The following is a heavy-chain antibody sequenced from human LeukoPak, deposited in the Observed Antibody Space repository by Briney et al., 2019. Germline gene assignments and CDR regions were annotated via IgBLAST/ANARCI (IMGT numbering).Heavy chain of an antibody. CDR1: GASISGYY. CDR2: VHYSLSS. Sequence: PSETLSLTCTVSGASISGYYWSWIRQPPGKGLEWIGNVHYSLSSKSNPSPESRVTISMETSQRQFSLKLTSVTAADTAVYYCACYKIVERNFDFWGQGMLVTVSS. J-gene: IGHJ4*02. D-gene: IGHD5-24*01. V-gene: IGHV4-59*01. CDR3: ACYKIVERNFDF.